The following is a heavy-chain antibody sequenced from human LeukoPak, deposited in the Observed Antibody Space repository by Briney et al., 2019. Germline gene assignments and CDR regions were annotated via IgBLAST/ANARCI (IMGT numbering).Heavy chain of an antibody. CDR1: GGSISSGGYY. CDR2: IYYSGST. Sequence: PSQTLSLTCTVSGGSISSGGYYWSWIRQHPGKGLEWIGYIYYSGSTYYNPSLKSRVTISVDTSKNQFSLKLSSVTAADTAVYYCARDNLGATNFDYWGQGTLVTVSS. D-gene: IGHD1-26*01. J-gene: IGHJ4*02. CDR3: ARDNLGATNFDY. V-gene: IGHV4-31*03.